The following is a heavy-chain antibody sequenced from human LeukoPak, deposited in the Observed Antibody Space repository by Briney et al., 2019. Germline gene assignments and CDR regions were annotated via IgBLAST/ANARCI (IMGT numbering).Heavy chain of an antibody. CDR2: IIPILGIA. D-gene: IGHD2-21*01. V-gene: IGHV1-69*04. J-gene: IGHJ4*02. Sequence: SVKVSCKASGGTFSSYAISWVRQAPGQGLEWMGRIIPILGIANYAQKFRGRVTITADKSTSTAYMELSSLRSEDTAVYYCARDHGGGGLRGFDYWGQGTLVTVSS. CDR1: GGTFSSYA. CDR3: ARDHGGGGLRGFDY.